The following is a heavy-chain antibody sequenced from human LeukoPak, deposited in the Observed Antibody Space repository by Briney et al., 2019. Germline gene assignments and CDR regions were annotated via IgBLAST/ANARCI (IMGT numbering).Heavy chain of an antibody. CDR1: GYTFTGYY. Sequence: ASVKVSCKASGYTFTGYYIHWVRQAPGQGLEWMGWINPNSGGTNYAQKFQGRVTMTRDTSISTAYMELSRLRSDDTAVYYCARGDIVVVPAVNWFDPWGQGTLVTVSS. J-gene: IGHJ5*02. CDR3: ARGDIVVVPAVNWFDP. CDR2: INPNSGGT. V-gene: IGHV1-2*02. D-gene: IGHD2-2*01.